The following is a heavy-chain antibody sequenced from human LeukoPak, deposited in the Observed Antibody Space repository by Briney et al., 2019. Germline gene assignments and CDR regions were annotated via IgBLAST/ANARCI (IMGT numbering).Heavy chain of an antibody. Sequence: SQTLSLTCAISGDSVSSNSAAWNWIRQSPSRGLEWLGRTYYRSRWYNDYTVSVKSRITINPDTSKNQFSLQLNSVTPEDTAVYHCARGLLSTTGSDCWGQGTLVTVSS. CDR2: TYYRSRWYN. V-gene: IGHV6-1*01. CDR1: GDSVSSNSAA. D-gene: IGHD1-7*01. CDR3: ARGLLSTTGSDC. J-gene: IGHJ4*02.